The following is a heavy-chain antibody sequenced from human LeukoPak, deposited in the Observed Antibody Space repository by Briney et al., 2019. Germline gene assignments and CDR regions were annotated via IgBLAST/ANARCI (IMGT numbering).Heavy chain of an antibody. Sequence: PSETLSLTCAVYGGSFSGYYWSWIRQPPGKGLEWIGEINHSGSTNYNPSLKSRVTISVDTSKNQFSLKLSSVTAADTAVYYCARVRVEAWFLFGRQAALAYFDYWGQGTLVTVSS. CDR2: INHSGST. CDR1: GGSFSGYY. CDR3: ARVRVEAWFLFGRQAALAYFDY. D-gene: IGHD3-16*01. V-gene: IGHV4-34*01. J-gene: IGHJ4*02.